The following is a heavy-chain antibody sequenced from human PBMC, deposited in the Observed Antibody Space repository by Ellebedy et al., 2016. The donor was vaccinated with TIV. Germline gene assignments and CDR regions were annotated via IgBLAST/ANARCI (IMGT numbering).Heavy chain of an antibody. J-gene: IGHJ4*02. Sequence: AASVKVSCKASGYTFTGYYMHWVRQAPGQGLEWMGWINPNSGGTNYAQKFQGRVTMTRDTSISTAYMELSRLRSDDTAVYYCARDTAMVNSLSYWGQGTLVTVSS. CDR3: ARDTAMVNSLSY. V-gene: IGHV1-2*02. D-gene: IGHD5-18*01. CDR1: GYTFTGYY. CDR2: INPNSGGT.